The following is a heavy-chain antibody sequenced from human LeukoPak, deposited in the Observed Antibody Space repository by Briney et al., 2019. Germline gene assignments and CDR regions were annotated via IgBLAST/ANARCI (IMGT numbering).Heavy chain of an antibody. CDR3: ARDGAAADFDY. CDR1: GFTFSSYE. CDR2: ISSSGSTI. D-gene: IGHD6-13*01. J-gene: IGHJ4*02. V-gene: IGHV3-48*03. Sequence: GGPLRLSCAASGFTFSSYEMNWVRQAPGKGLEWVSYISSSGSTIYYADSVKGRFTISRDNAKNSLYLQMNSLRAEDTAVYYCARDGAAADFDYWGQGTLVTVSS.